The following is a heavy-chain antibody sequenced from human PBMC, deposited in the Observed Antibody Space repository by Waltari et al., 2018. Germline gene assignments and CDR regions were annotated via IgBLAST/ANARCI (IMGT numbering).Heavy chain of an antibody. Sequence: QLQLQESGPGLVKPSETLSLTCTVSGGSISSSSYYWGWIRQPPGKGLEWIGSIYYSGSTYYTPSLKSRVTISVDTSKNQFSLKLSSVTAADTAVYYCARGWGWMVQGVTYIDYWGQGTLVTVSS. V-gene: IGHV4-39*01. CDR2: IYYSGST. D-gene: IGHD3-10*01. CDR3: ARGWGWMVQGVTYIDY. CDR1: GGSISSSSYY. J-gene: IGHJ4*02.